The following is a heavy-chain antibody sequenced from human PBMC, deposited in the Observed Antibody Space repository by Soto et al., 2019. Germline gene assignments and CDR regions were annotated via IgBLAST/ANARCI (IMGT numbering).Heavy chain of an antibody. J-gene: IGHJ3*02. CDR2: MYYSGRT. D-gene: IGHD6-6*01. CDR1: GGSISSSSYY. Sequence: TSETLSLTCTVSGGSISSSSYYWGWIRQPPGKGLEWIGTMYYSGRTYYNPSLKSRVTISVDTSKNQFSLKLNSATAADTAVYYCARVIEARPEGAFDIWGQGTMVTVSS. CDR3: ARVIEARPEGAFDI. V-gene: IGHV4-39*01.